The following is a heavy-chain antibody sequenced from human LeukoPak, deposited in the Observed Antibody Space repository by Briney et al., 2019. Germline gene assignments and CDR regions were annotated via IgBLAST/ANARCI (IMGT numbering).Heavy chain of an antibody. J-gene: IGHJ4*02. V-gene: IGHV1-18*01. CDR3: ATANNWNYALGY. D-gene: IGHD1-7*01. Sequence: SVKVSCKASGYTLTSRAISWVRQAPGQGLQWMGWINTYNGNTMYAQKFQGRVTMTTDTSTSTAYMELRSLTSDDTAVYYCATANNWNYALGYWGQGTLVTVSS. CDR2: INTYNGNT. CDR1: GYTLTSRA.